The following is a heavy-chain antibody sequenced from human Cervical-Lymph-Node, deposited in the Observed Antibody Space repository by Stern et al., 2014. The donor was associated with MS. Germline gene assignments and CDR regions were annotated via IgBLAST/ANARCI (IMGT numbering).Heavy chain of an antibody. CDR2: ISWNSGSI. CDR1: GFTFDDYA. CDR3: AKDIGSGYCSGGSCYSGHYYYYGMDV. D-gene: IGHD2-15*01. V-gene: IGHV3-9*01. Sequence: QLVESGGGLVQPGRSLRLSCAASGFTFDDYAMHWVRQAPGKGLEWVSGISWNSGSIGYADSVKGRLTISRDNAKNSLYLQMNSLRAEDTALYYCAKDIGSGYCSGGSCYSGHYYYYGMDVWGQGTTVTVSS. J-gene: IGHJ6*02.